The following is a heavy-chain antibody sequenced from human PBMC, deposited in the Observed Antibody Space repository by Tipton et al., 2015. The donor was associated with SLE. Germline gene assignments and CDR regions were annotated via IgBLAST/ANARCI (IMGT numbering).Heavy chain of an antibody. CDR3: ATVVAISLLRGVIPDFFDY. J-gene: IGHJ4*02. CDR1: GYTFTSYV. CDR2: ISTYNGNT. V-gene: IGHV1-18*01. D-gene: IGHD3-10*01. Sequence: QLVQSGAEVKKPGVSVKVSCEASGYTFTSYVITWVRQAPGQGLEWMGRISTYNGNTNYAQKFQDRVTMTTDTSTSTAYMELRSLTSDDTAVYHCATVVAISLLRGVIPDFFDYWGQGTLVTVSS.